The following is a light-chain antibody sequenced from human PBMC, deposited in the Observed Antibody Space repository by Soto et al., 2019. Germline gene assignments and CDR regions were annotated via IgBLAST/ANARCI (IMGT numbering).Light chain of an antibody. CDR1: SGHSSYA. CDR3: QTWGPV. CDR2: LNSDGSH. J-gene: IGLJ2*01. V-gene: IGLV4-69*01. Sequence: QSVLTQSPSASASLGASVKLTCTLSSGHSSYAIAWHQQQPEKGPRYLMKLNSDGSHSKGDGIPDRFSGSSSGAERYLTISSLQSEDEADYYWQTWGPVFGGGTKLTVL.